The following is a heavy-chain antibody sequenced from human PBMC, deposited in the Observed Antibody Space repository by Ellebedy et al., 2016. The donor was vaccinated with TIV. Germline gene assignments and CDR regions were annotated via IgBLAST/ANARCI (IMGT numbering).Heavy chain of an antibody. V-gene: IGHV3-11*01. CDR2: ISPPGTSK. D-gene: IGHD2/OR15-2a*01. Sequence: GESLKISXAASGLSFGDSYMTWIRQAPGKGLEWVSYISPPGTSKFYADSVKGRFVVSRDNTKNSLYLEMDRLRAEGTAVYYCATRSIGPSWGQGTLVTVSS. CDR1: GLSFGDSY. J-gene: IGHJ5*02. CDR3: ATRSIGPS.